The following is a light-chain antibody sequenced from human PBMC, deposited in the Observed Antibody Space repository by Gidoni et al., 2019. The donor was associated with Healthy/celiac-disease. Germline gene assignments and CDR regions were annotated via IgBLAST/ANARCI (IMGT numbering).Light chain of an antibody. CDR3: MQALQTPRT. CDR2: LGS. Sequence: IVMTQFTLSLPVTPGEPASISCRSSQSLLHSNGYNYLDWYLQKPGQSPQLLIYLGSNRASGVPDRFSGSGSGTDFTLKISKVEAEDVGVYYCMQALQTPRTFGPGTKVDIK. V-gene: IGKV2-28*01. J-gene: IGKJ3*01. CDR1: QSLLHSNGYNY.